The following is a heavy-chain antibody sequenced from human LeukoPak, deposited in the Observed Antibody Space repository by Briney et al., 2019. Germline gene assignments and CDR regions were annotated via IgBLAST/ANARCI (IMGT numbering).Heavy chain of an antibody. V-gene: IGHV1-69*04. J-gene: IGHJ4*02. CDR1: GGTFSSYA. CDR3: AREMVGVAFGDY. CDR2: IIPILGIA. D-gene: IGHD2-15*01. Sequence: GSSVKVSCKASGGTFSSYAISWVRQAPGQGLEWMGRIIPILGIANYAQKFQGRVTITADKSTSTAYMELSGLRSEDTAVYYCAREMVGVAFGDYWGQGTLVTVSS.